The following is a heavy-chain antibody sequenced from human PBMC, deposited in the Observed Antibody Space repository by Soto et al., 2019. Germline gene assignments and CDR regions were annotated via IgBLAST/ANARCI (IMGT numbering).Heavy chain of an antibody. D-gene: IGHD3-10*01. V-gene: IGHV4-59*01. CDR3: ARGQQVISDY. CDR1: GGSISSYY. J-gene: IGHJ4*02. CDR2: IYYSGST. Sequence: SETLSLTCTVSGGSISSYYWSWIRQPPGKGLEWIGYIYYSGSTNYNPSLKSRVTISVDTSKNQFSLKLSSVTAADTAVYYCARGQQVISDYWGQGTLVTVSS.